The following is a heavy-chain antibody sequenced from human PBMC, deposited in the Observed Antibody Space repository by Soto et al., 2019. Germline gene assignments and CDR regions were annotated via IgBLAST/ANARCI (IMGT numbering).Heavy chain of an antibody. D-gene: IGHD6-6*01. CDR2: ISSGGGTI. J-gene: IGHJ4*02. CDR3: ASVTGSSSSSDDF. Sequence: EVQLVESGGGLVQPGGSLRLSCAASGFSFSSYNMDWVRQAPGTGLEWVAYISSGGGTIYYADTVKGRFTIARDKAKNLLYLQMHDLRDDDTAVYYCASVTGSSSSSDDFWGQGTLVTVSA. V-gene: IGHV3-48*02. CDR1: GFSFSSYN.